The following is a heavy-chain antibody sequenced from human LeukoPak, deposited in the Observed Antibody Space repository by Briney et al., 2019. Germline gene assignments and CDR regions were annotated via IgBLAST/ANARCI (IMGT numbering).Heavy chain of an antibody. CDR3: AKDIGYYDSTGMDV. J-gene: IGHJ6*02. D-gene: IGHD3-22*01. CDR1: GFTFSSYA. CDR2: ISGSGGST. Sequence: GGTLRLSCAASGFTFSSYAMSWVRQPPGQGLERVSAISGSGGSTYYADSVKGRFTISRDNIKNSLYLQMNSLRTEDTALYFCAKDIGYYDSTGMDVWGQGTTVTVSS. V-gene: IGHV3-23*01.